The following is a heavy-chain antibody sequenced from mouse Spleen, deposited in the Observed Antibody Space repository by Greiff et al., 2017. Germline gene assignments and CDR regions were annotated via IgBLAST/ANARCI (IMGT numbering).Heavy chain of an antibody. J-gene: IGHJ2*01. CDR2: IHPNSGST. Sequence: VQLQQSGAELVKPGASVKLSCKASGYTFTSYWMHWVKQRPGQGLEWIGMIHPNSGSTNYNEKFKSKATLTVDKSSSTAYMQLSSLTSEDSAVYYCARGTGTGYFDYWGQGTTLTVSS. V-gene: IGHV1-64*01. D-gene: IGHD4-1*01. CDR1: GYTFTSYW. CDR3: ARGTGTGYFDY.